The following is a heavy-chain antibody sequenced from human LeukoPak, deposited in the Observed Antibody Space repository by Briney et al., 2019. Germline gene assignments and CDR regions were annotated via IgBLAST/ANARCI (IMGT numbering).Heavy chain of an antibody. J-gene: IGHJ4*02. CDR2: IYPGDSNT. Sequence: GESLKISCKGSGYNFVTYWIGWVRQMPGRGLEWMAIIYPGDSNTRYSPSFQGQVTISADKSISTAYLQWSSLKASDTAIYYCARGKGAVADYWGQGTLVTVSS. D-gene: IGHD6-19*01. V-gene: IGHV5-51*01. CDR3: ARGKGAVADY. CDR1: GYNFVTYW.